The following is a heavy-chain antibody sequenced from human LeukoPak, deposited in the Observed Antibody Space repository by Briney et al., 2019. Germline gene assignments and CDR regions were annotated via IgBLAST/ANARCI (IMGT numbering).Heavy chain of an antibody. CDR1: GGTFSSYA. V-gene: IGHV1-69*13. J-gene: IGHJ4*02. D-gene: IGHD6-19*01. CDR2: IIPIFGTA. CDR3: AKDVSGWFGYFDY. Sequence: ASVKVSCKASGGTFSSYAISWVRQAPGQGLEWMGGIIPIFGTANYAQKFQGRVTITADESTSTAYMELSSLRPEDTAVYYCAKDVSGWFGYFDYWGQGTLVTVSS.